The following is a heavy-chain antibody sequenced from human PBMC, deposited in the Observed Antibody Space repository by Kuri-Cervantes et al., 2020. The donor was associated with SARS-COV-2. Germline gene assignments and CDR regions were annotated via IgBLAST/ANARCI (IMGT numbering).Heavy chain of an antibody. CDR2: INHSGST. CDR1: GGSFSGYY. Sequence: SETLSLTCAVYGGSFSGYYWSWIRQPPGKGLEWIGEINHSGSTYYNPSLKSRVTISVDTSKNQFSLKLSSVTAADTAVYYCADCSSTSCYTMSYFDYWGQGTLVTVSS. J-gene: IGHJ4*02. V-gene: IGHV4-34*01. D-gene: IGHD2-2*02. CDR3: ADCSSTSCYTMSYFDY.